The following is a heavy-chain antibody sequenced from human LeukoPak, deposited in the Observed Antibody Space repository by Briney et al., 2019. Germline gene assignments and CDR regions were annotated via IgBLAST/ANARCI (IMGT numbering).Heavy chain of an antibody. D-gene: IGHD3-22*01. CDR3: ARDQPGYYDSSGYYYFDY. CDR1: GFTFSDYY. CDR2: ISSSGSTI. Sequence: GGSLRLSCAASGFTFSDYYMSWIRQAPGKGLEWVSYISSSGSTIYYADSVKGRFTISRDNAKNSLYLQMNSLRAEDTAVYYCARDQPGYYDSSGYYYFDYWGQGTLVTVSS. V-gene: IGHV3-11*04. J-gene: IGHJ4*02.